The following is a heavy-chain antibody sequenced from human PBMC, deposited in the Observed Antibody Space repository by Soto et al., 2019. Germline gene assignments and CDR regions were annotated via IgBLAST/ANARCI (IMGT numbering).Heavy chain of an antibody. CDR1: GFTFSSYG. V-gene: IGHV3-30*18. Sequence: GGSLRLSCAASGFTFSSYGMHWVRQAPGKGLEWVAVISYDGSNKYYADSVKGRFTISRDNSKNTLYLQMNSLRAEDTAVYYCAKDLVVVVAAMRENRYYYYGMGVWGQGTTVTVSS. CDR3: AKDLVVVVAAMRENRYYYYGMGV. J-gene: IGHJ6*02. CDR2: ISYDGSNK. D-gene: IGHD2-15*01.